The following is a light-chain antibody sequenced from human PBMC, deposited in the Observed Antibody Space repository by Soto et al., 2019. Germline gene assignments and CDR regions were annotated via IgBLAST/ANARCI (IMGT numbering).Light chain of an antibody. J-gene: IGKJ4*01. Sequence: EIVLTQSPRTLSLSPGESATLSCTASQSVRSNSLAWYQQKPGQAPRLLMFGASGRATGTPPRFSGRGSGTAFTLTISRLEPEDFAVYCCQQYGTSPLTFGGGTKVDI. CDR2: GAS. V-gene: IGKV3-20*01. CDR1: QSVRSNS. CDR3: QQYGTSPLT.